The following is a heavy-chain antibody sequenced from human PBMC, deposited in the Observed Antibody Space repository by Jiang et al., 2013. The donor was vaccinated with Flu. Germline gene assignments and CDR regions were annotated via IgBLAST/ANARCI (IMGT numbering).Heavy chain of an antibody. CDR2: ISYDGSNK. CDR1: GFTFSSYG. D-gene: IGHD4-17*01. V-gene: IGHV3-30*18. CDR3: AKDRYYGVHTTVDY. Sequence: GVVQPGRSLRLSCAASGFTFSSYGMHWVRQAPGKGLEWVAVISYDGSNKYYADSVKGRFTISRDNSKNTLYLQMNSLRAEDTAVYYCAKDRYYGVHTTVDYWGQGTLVTVSS. J-gene: IGHJ4*02.